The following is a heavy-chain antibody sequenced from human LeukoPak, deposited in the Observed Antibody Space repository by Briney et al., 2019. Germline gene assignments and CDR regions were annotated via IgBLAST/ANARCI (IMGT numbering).Heavy chain of an antibody. CDR2: IWYDGSIK. CDR3: ARASGPFDI. J-gene: IGHJ3*02. V-gene: IGHV3-33*08. Sequence: GGSLRLSCAASGFTFSTYAMSWVRQAPGKGLEWVAVIWYDGSIKYYADSVKGRFTTSRDNSKNTLYLQMNSLRGEDTAAYYCARASGPFDIWGQGTMVTVSS. D-gene: IGHD3-10*01. CDR1: GFTFSTYA.